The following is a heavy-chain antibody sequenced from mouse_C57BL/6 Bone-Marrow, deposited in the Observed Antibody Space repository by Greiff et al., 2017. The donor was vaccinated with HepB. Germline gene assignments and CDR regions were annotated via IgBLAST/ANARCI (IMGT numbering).Heavy chain of an antibody. CDR3: ARKTGTWFAY. V-gene: IGHV1-52*01. J-gene: IGHJ3*01. D-gene: IGHD4-1*01. CDR2: IDPSDSET. CDR1: GYTFTSYW. Sequence: QVQLKQPGAELVRPGSSVKLSCKASGYTFTSYWMHWVKQRPIQGLEWIGNIDPSDSETHYNQKFKDKATLTVDKSSSTAYMQLSSLTSEDSAVYYCARKTGTWFAYWGQGTLVTVSA.